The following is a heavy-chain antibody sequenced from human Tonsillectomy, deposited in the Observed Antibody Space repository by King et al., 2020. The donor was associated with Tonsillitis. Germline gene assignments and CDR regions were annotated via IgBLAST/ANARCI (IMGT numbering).Heavy chain of an antibody. D-gene: IGHD3-3*01. Sequence: QLVQSGAEVKKPGASVKVSWKASGYTFTSYYMHWVRQAPGQGLEWMGIINPSAGGTSYAQKFQGRVTMTRDTSTSTVYMELSSLRSEDTAVYYCARDPKLRDSDFWSGYTDYWGQGTLVTVSS. CDR1: GYTFTSYY. J-gene: IGHJ4*02. V-gene: IGHV1-46*03. CDR2: INPSAGGT. CDR3: ARDPKLRDSDFWSGYTDY.